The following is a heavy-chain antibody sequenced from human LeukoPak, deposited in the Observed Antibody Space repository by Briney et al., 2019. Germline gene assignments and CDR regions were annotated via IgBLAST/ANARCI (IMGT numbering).Heavy chain of an antibody. Sequence: GASLKVSCKASGYTFTSYYMHWGRQAPGHRLEWWGIITLSGGSTSYAQKFQGRVTMTRDTSTSTVYMELSSLRSEDTAVYYCARGYYYDSSGYYYVYFQHWGQGNLVTVSS. CDR1: GYTFTSYY. CDR3: ARGYYYDSSGYYYVYFQH. D-gene: IGHD3-22*01. J-gene: IGHJ1*01. CDR2: ITLSGGST. V-gene: IGHV1-46*01.